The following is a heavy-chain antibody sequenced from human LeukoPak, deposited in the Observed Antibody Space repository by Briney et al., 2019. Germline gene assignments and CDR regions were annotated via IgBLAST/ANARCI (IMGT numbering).Heavy chain of an antibody. Sequence: GASVKVSCKASGYTFTSYGINWVRQAPGQGLEWMGWISAYNGNTNYAQKLQGRVTMTTDTSTGTAYMELRSLRSDDTAVYYCASFSGSYPNWFDPWGQGTLVTVSS. CDR1: GYTFTSYG. J-gene: IGHJ5*02. D-gene: IGHD1-26*01. CDR3: ASFSGSYPNWFDP. V-gene: IGHV1-18*01. CDR2: ISAYNGNT.